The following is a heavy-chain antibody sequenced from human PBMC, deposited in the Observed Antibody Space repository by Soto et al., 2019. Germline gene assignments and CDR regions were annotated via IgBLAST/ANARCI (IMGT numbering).Heavy chain of an antibody. CDR1: GGSISSGDYY. J-gene: IGHJ3*02. Sequence: SETVSLTCTVSGGSISSGDYYWSWIRQPPGKGLEWIGYIYYSGSTYYNPSLKSRVTISVDTSKNQFSLKLSSVTAADTAVYYCARTMVTNPYFAFDIWGQGTMVTSSS. CDR2: IYYSGST. CDR3: ARTMVTNPYFAFDI. V-gene: IGHV4-30-4*01. D-gene: IGHD5-18*01.